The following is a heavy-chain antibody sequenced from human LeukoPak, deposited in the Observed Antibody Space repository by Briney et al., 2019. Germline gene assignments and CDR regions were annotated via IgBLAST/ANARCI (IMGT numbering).Heavy chain of an antibody. J-gene: IGHJ4*02. V-gene: IGHV3-74*01. CDR2: INTDGSSL. Sequence: GSLILSCAASGFTFSSYWMYWVRQAPGKGPVWVARINTDGSSLNYADSVKGRFTISRDNAKNTLYLQMNSLGAEDTAVYYCARRINYYDSSGYYYVRYFDSWGQGTLVAVSS. CDR3: ARRINYYDSSGYYYVRYFDS. D-gene: IGHD3-22*01. CDR1: GFTFSSYW.